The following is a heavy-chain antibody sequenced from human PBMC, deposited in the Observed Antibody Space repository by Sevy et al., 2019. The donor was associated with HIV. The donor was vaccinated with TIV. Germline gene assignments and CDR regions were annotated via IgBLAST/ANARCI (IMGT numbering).Heavy chain of an antibody. Sequence: ASVKVSCKASGYTFTDYFMHWVRQAPGQGLEWMGWINPNSGGTNYAQRFRGRVTMTRVTSISTAYMELSRLRSDDTAVYYCASLSGYYYDSSRYYNTDAFDIWGQGTMVTVSS. J-gene: IGHJ3*02. CDR1: GYTFTDYF. CDR2: INPNSGGT. CDR3: ASLSGYYYDSSRYYNTDAFDI. V-gene: IGHV1-2*02. D-gene: IGHD3-22*01.